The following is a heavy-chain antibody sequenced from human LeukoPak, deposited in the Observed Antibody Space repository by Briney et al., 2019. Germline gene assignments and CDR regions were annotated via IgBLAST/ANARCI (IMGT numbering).Heavy chain of an antibody. V-gene: IGHV3-7*01. D-gene: IGHD3-10*01. CDR3: ARWAVDSGIYYIAS. Sequence: GGSLRLSCAASGFTFSSYAMSWVRQAPGKGLQWVASIRQDANVKYYVDSVKGRFTISRDNAENSLYLQMNSLRAEDTAVYYCARWAVDSGIYYIASWGQGSLVTVTS. J-gene: IGHJ4*02. CDR1: GFTFSSYA. CDR2: IRQDANVK.